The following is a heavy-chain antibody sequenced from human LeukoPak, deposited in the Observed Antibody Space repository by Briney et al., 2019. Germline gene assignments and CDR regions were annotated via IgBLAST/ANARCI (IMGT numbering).Heavy chain of an antibody. Sequence: WGSLRRSCSASGFTFNNYAMARVRPAPGHGLKWVSSNNASGDITYHADSVKGRFTISRDNSTNSLHLQMNSPRAEGTDIFYCAKGSHFDSWGQGTLVTVSS. CDR3: AKGSHFDS. V-gene: IGHV3-23*01. D-gene: IGHD3-10*01. CDR2: NNASGDIT. J-gene: IGHJ4*02. CDR1: GFTFNNYA.